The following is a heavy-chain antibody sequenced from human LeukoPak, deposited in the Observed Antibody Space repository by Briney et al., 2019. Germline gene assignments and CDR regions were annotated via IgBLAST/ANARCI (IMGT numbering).Heavy chain of an antibody. CDR2: IYYSGST. J-gene: IGHJ5*02. CDR1: GGSISSGGYY. V-gene: IGHV4-31*03. Sequence: PSETLSLTCTVSGGSISSGGYYWSWIRQHPGKGLEWIGYIYYSGSTYYNPSLKSRVTISVDTSKNQFSLKLSSVTAADTAVYYCARETSTTYYGDYEGGSFDPWGQGTLVTVSS. D-gene: IGHD4-17*01. CDR3: ARETSTTYYGDYEGGSFDP.